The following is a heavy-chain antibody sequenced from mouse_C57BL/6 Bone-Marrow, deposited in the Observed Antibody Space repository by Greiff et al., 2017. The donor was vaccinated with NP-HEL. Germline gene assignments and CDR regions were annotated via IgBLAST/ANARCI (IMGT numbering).Heavy chain of an antibody. D-gene: IGHD2-3*01. J-gene: IGHJ3*01. CDR3: TRGEDIYGGYYPFAY. CDR2: IDPETGGT. V-gene: IGHV1-15*01. Sequence: QVQLQQSGAELVRPGASVTLSCKASGYTFTDYEMHWVKQTPVHGLEWIGAIDPETGGTAYNQKFKGKAILTADKSSSTAYMELRSLTSEDSAVYYCTRGEDIYGGYYPFAYWGQGTLVTVSA. CDR1: GYTFTDYE.